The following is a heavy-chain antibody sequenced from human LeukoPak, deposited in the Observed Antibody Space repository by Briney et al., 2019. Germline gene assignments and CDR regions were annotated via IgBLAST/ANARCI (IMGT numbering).Heavy chain of an antibody. D-gene: IGHD1-26*01. CDR1: GFSFSDYS. J-gene: IGHJ4*02. CDR3: AKDRSIGTYYTFDH. V-gene: IGHV3-21*04. Sequence: GGSLSLSCVASGFSFSDYSMNWVRQAPGKGLEWVSSINSRSNDIYYADSVKGRFTISRDNAKNTLYLQMSSLTAADTAVYYCAKDRSIGTYYTFDHWGQGTLVIVSS. CDR2: INSRSNDI.